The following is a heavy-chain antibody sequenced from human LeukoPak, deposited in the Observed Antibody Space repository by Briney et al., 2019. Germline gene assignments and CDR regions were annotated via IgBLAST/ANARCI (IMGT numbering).Heavy chain of an antibody. CDR3: ARVAGQDWFDP. CDR1: GGSISSYY. V-gene: IGHV4-59*12. CDR2: IYYSGST. J-gene: IGHJ5*02. Sequence: SETLSLTCTVSGGSISSYYWSWIRQPPGKGLEWIGYIYYSGSTYYNPSLKSRVTISVDTSKNQFSLKLSSVTAADTAVYYCARVAGQDWFDPWGQGTLVTVSS.